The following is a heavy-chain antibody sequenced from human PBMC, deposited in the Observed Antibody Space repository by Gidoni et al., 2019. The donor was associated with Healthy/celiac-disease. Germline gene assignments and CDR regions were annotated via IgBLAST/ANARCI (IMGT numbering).Heavy chain of an antibody. V-gene: IGHV4-39*01. CDR1: GGSLSRSSYY. CDR3: ASQDIVVVPAAIGGWFDP. J-gene: IGHJ5*02. Sequence: QRPLQESGPGLGKPSETLSLTCTVSGGSLSRSSYYWGWIRQPPGKGRAWIGSIYYRGSTYYNPSLKSLVTISVDTSKNQFSLKLSSVTAADTAVYYCASQDIVVVPAAIGGWFDPWGHVTLVTFSS. CDR2: IYYRGST. D-gene: IGHD2-2*01.